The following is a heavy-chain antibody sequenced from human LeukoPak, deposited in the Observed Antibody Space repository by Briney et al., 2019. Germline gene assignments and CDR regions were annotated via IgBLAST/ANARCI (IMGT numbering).Heavy chain of an antibody. CDR1: GGSMNDNY. D-gene: IGHD4-17*01. Sequence: PSETLSLTCSVSGGSMNDNYLTWIRPAPGKGLEWIGYISNSGTTDYNPSLKSRVTMSVDTSKNEFSLKLTSVTAADTAMYYCARVVRGAVTSNWFDPWGQGALVTVSS. CDR2: ISNSGTT. V-gene: IGHV4-59*01. J-gene: IGHJ5*02. CDR3: ARVVRGAVTSNWFDP.